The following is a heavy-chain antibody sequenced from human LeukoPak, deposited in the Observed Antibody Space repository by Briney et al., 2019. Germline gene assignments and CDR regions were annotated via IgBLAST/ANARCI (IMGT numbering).Heavy chain of an antibody. Sequence: GGSLRLFCAASGFTFNTYGMHWVRQAPGRGLEWVAFIRYDESDKYYLDSVKGRFTISRDNSKNTLYLQMNSLRAEDTAVYYCARYDSTDYWGQGTLVTVSS. CDR2: IRYDESDK. CDR1: GFTFNTYG. CDR3: ARYDSTDY. J-gene: IGHJ4*02. V-gene: IGHV3-30*02. D-gene: IGHD3-22*01.